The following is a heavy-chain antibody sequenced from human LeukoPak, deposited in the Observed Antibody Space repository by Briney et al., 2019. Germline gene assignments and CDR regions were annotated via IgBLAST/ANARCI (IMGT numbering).Heavy chain of an antibody. CDR2: IKQDGSEK. V-gene: IGHV3-7*01. Sequence: GGSLRLSCAASGFTFSNYWMSWVRQTPGRGLEWVANIKQDGSEKYYVDSVKGRFTISRDNAKNSLFLQMSSLRAEDTAVYYCARWAGTTDFWGQGTLVTVSS. J-gene: IGHJ4*02. CDR1: GFTFSNYW. CDR3: ARWAGTTDF. D-gene: IGHD1-7*01.